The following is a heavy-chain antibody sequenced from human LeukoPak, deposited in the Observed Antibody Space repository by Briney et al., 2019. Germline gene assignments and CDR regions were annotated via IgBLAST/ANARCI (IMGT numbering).Heavy chain of an antibody. D-gene: IGHD2-2*01. CDR1: GYTFTSYG. CDR3: ARDLLVVVPAAISGSNI. J-gene: IGHJ3*02. V-gene: IGHV1-18*01. CDR2: ISAYNGNT. Sequence: ASVKFSCKASGYTFTSYGISWVRQAPGQGLEWMGWISAYNGNTNYAQKLQGRVTMTTDTSTSTAYMELRSLRSDDTAVYYCARDLLVVVPAAISGSNIWGQGTMVTVSS.